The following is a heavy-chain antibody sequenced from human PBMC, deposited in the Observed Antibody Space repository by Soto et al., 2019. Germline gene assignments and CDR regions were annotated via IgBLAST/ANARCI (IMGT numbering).Heavy chain of an antibody. CDR3: AREGYYDFRSGCYSPANCFDP. J-gene: IGHJ5*02. D-gene: IGHD3-3*01. CDR1: GYTFSSYG. V-gene: IGHV1-18*04. CDR2: ISAYNGKT. Sequence: ASVKVSCKASGYTFSSYGISWVRQAPGQGLEWMGWISAYNGKTTYAQKSQGRVTLTTDTSTRTAYMELWSLRSDDTAVYYCAREGYYDFRSGCYSPANCFDPWGQGTLVTVSS.